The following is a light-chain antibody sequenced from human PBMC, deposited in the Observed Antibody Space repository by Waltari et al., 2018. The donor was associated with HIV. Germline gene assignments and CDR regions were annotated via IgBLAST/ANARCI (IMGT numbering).Light chain of an antibody. V-gene: IGKV1-9*01. CDR3: QQLNSYPRT. CDR1: QAIGTS. CDR2: AAS. Sequence: DVQLTQSPSFLSASVGDVTITCRASQAIGTSLAWYQQKPGKAPNLLISAASTLQSGIPSRFSGDGSGTEFTLTISSLQAEDFATYYCQQLNSYPRTFGQGTKVDFK. J-gene: IGKJ1*01.